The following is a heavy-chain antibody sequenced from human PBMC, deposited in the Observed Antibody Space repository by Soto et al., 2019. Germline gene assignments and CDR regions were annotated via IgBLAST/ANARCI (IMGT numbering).Heavy chain of an antibody. CDR1: GFTFSGSA. CDR2: IRSKANSYAT. Sequence: EVQLVESGGGLVQPGGSLKLSCAASGFTFSGSAMHWVRQASGKGLEWVGRIRSKANSYATAYAASVKGRFTISRDDSKNTAYLQMNSLKTEDTAVYYCTSGYDFWSGYYTIDYWGQGTLVTVSS. V-gene: IGHV3-73*02. D-gene: IGHD3-3*01. J-gene: IGHJ4*02. CDR3: TSGYDFWSGYYTIDY.